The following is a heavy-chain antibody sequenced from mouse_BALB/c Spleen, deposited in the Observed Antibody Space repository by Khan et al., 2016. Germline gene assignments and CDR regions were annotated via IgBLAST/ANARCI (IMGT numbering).Heavy chain of an antibody. CDR3: GRSPYDYGVGFAY. J-gene: IGHJ3*01. V-gene: IGHV14-3*02. CDR2: IDPANGNT. CDR1: GFNIKDTY. D-gene: IGHD2-4*01. Sequence: VQLQQSGAELVKPGASVKLSCTASGFNIKDTYMHWVKQRPEQGLEWIGRIDPANGNTKYDPKFQGKATITADTSSNTAYLQLSSLTSEDTAVYYCGRSPYDYGVGFAYWGQGTLVTVSA.